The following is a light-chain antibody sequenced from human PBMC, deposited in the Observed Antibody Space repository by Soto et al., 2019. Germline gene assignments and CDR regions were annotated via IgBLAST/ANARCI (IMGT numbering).Light chain of an antibody. CDR2: GAS. Sequence: EIVMTQSPATLSVSPGERASLSCRASQSVGRNLAWYQQTAGQAPRLLIYGASTRATGIPARFSGSGSGTEFTLTISSLQSEDFAVYYCQQYTNWPYTFGQGTKLEIK. J-gene: IGKJ2*01. CDR3: QQYTNWPYT. CDR1: QSVGRN. V-gene: IGKV3-15*01.